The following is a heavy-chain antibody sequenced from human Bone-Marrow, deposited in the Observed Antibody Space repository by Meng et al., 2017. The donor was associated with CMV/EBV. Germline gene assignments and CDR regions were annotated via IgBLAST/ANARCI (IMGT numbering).Heavy chain of an antibody. CDR1: GFTFSSYA. CDR2: ISSSGSTI. Sequence: GESLKISCAASGFTFSSYAMSWVRQAPGKGLEWVSYISSSGSTIYYADSGKGRFTIPRDYAKNSLYLQMNSLRAEDTSVYYCARVQTGTTWDYFDYWGQGTLVTVSS. CDR3: ARVQTGTTWDYFDY. V-gene: IGHV3-48*04. D-gene: IGHD1-7*01. J-gene: IGHJ4*02.